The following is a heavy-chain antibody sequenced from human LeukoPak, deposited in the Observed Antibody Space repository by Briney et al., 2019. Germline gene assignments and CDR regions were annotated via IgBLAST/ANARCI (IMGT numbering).Heavy chain of an antibody. Sequence: ASVKVSCKASGYTFTSYDINWVRQATGQGLEWMGWMNPNSGNTGYAQKFQGRVTMTRNTSISTAYMELSSLRSEDTAVYYCARANYDILTGYYRLNWFDPWGQGTLVTVSS. D-gene: IGHD3-9*01. CDR3: ARANYDILTGYYRLNWFDP. J-gene: IGHJ5*02. V-gene: IGHV1-8*01. CDR1: GYTFTSYD. CDR2: MNPNSGNT.